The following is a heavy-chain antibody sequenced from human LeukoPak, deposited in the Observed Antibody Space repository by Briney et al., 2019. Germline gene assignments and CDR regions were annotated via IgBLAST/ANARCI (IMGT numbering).Heavy chain of an antibody. CDR3: ARVGIAVAGTGHDAFDI. CDR2: INPNSGGT. D-gene: IGHD6-19*01. Sequence: ASVEVSCKASGYTFTGYYMHWVRQAPGQGLEWMGWINPNSGGTNYAQKFQGRVTMTRDTSISTAYMELSRLRSDDTAVYYCARVGIAVAGTGHDAFDIWGQGTMVTVSS. J-gene: IGHJ3*02. V-gene: IGHV1-2*02. CDR1: GYTFTGYY.